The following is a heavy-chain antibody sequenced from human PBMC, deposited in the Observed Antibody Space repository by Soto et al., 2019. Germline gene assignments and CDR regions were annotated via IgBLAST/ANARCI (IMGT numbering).Heavy chain of an antibody. V-gene: IGHV5-51*01. J-gene: IGHJ4*02. Sequence: PGESLKISCKGPGYNFTSYWIGWVRQMPGKGLEWMGIIYPGDSDTRYSPSFQGQVTISADKSISTAYLQWSSLRASDTAMYYCARPEDGALLKFDYWGQGTLVTVSS. CDR1: GYNFTSYW. D-gene: IGHD3-9*01. CDR3: ARPEDGALLKFDY. CDR2: IYPGDSDT.